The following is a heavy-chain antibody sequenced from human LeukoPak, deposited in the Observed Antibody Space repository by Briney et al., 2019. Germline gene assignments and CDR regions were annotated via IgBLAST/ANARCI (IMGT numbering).Heavy chain of an antibody. CDR2: IYPGDSDT. D-gene: IGHD2-2*01. J-gene: IGHJ6*04. CDR1: GYSFTSYW. CDR3: ARVLAYCSSTSCYYPYYYYYGMDV. Sequence: GESLKISCKGSGYSFTSYWIGLVRQMPGKGLEWIGIIYPGDSDTRYSPSFQCQVTISADKSISTAYLQWSSMKASDTAMYYCARVLAYCSSTSCYYPYYYYYGMDVWGKGTTVTVSS. V-gene: IGHV5-51*01.